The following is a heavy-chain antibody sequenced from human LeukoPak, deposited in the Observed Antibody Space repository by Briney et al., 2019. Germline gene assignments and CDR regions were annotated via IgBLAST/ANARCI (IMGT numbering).Heavy chain of an antibody. D-gene: IGHD4-23*01. CDR3: GRDLNKSFRGVTPEGSDY. J-gene: IGHJ4*02. CDR1: VYTLTSYG. CDR2: INAYNGYT. V-gene: IGHV1-18*01. Sequence: ASVTVSFKASVYTLTSYGISWVRQAPGQGLEWMGWINAYNGYTNYAHKLQGRVTMTTDTATSTAYMELRSLRSDDTAVYYCGRDLNKSFRGVTPEGSDYWGQGTLVTVSS.